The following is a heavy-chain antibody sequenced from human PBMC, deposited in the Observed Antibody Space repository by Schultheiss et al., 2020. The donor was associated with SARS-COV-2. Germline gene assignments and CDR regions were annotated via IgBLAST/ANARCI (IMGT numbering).Heavy chain of an antibody. CDR3: AKGYGDYYYYGMDV. V-gene: IGHV3-NL1*01. D-gene: IGHD4-17*01. J-gene: IGHJ6*02. Sequence: GGSLRLSCTASGFRFSGHIMHWVRQTPGKGLEWVSDINSDGSSTNYADSVKGRFTVSRDNAKNTLSLQMNSLRAEDTAVYYCAKGYGDYYYYGMDVWGQGTTVTVSS. CDR2: INSDGSST. CDR1: GFRFSGHI.